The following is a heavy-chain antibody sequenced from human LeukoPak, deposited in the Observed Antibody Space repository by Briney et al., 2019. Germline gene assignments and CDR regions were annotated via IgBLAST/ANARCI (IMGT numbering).Heavy chain of an antibody. Sequence: SETLSLTCTVSGGSISSYYWSWIRQPPGKGLEWIGYIYYSGSTNYIPSLKSRVTISVDTSKNQFSLKLSSVTAADTAVYYCARELSSSWYSPKNWFDPWGQGTLVTVSS. CDR1: GGSISSYY. CDR3: ARELSSSWYSPKNWFDP. J-gene: IGHJ5*02. D-gene: IGHD6-13*01. V-gene: IGHV4-59*01. CDR2: IYYSGST.